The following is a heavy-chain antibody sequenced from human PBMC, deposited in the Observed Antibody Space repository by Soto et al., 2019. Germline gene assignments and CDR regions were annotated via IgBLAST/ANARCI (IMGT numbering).Heavy chain of an antibody. D-gene: IGHD2-21*02. CDR1: RGTFSSYS. V-gene: IGHV1-69*06. CDR2: IIPIFGTA. Sequence: SAKPCSKAPRGTFSSYSIMWARPAPGQGLEWMGGIIPIFGTANYAQKFQGRVTITADKSTSTAYMELSSLRSEDTAVYYCASGRNSAGGDFFDFWGQGTLVTVSA. CDR3: ASGRNSAGGDFFDF. J-gene: IGHJ4*02.